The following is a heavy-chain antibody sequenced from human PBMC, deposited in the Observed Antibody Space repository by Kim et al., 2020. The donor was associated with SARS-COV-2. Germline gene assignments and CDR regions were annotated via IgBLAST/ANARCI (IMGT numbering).Heavy chain of an antibody. D-gene: IGHD3-3*01. CDR1: GFTFSSYA. CDR2: ISGSGGST. Sequence: GGSLRLSCAASGFTFSSYAMSWVRQAPGKGLEWVSAISGSGGSTYYADSVKGRFTISRDNSKNTLYLQMNSLRAEDTAVYYCAKGEWLDYYYYYGMDVWGQGTTVTVSS. J-gene: IGHJ6*02. V-gene: IGHV3-23*01. CDR3: AKGEWLDYYYYYGMDV.